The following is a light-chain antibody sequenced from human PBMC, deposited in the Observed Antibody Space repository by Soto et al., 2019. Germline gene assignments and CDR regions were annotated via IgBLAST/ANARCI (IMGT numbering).Light chain of an antibody. CDR2: WAS. J-gene: IGKJ1*01. CDR3: QHYYSIPWT. Sequence: DIVMTQSPDSLAVSLGERATINCKSSQSVLSSSNNKNCLAWYHQKPGQPPRLIIYWASTRESGVPDRFSGSGSGTDFTLTISSLQAEDVAVYYCQHYYSIPWTFGQGTKVEIK. CDR1: QSVLSSSNNKNC. V-gene: IGKV4-1*01.